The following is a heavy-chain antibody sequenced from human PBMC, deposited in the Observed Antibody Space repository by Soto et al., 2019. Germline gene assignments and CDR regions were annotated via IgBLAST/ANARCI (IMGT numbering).Heavy chain of an antibody. D-gene: IGHD3-3*01. CDR3: LKHDFLSRYYLNDY. Sequence: TLSLTCTVSGCSFRSSSYYWCWMRQAPGKGREWIGSVYYSGSTYYNPSLKSRVTISVDTSKNQFSLKLSSVAVADTGVYYCLKHDFLSRYYLNDYWGQGNLVT. V-gene: IGHV4-39*03. CDR2: VYYSGST. CDR1: GCSFRSSSYY. J-gene: IGHJ4*02.